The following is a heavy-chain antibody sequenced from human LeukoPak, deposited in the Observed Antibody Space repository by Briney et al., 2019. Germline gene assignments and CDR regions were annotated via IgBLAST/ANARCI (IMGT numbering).Heavy chain of an antibody. CDR3: ARDFDHYGSGSYDY. Sequence: PGGSLRLSCAASGFTFSSYSMNCVRQAPGEGLEWVSSISSSSSYIYYADSVEGRFTISRDNDKNSLYLQMNSLRAEDTAVYYCARDFDHYGSGSYDYWGQGTLVTVSS. J-gene: IGHJ4*02. V-gene: IGHV3-21*01. CDR1: GFTFSSYS. CDR2: ISSSSSYI. D-gene: IGHD3-10*01.